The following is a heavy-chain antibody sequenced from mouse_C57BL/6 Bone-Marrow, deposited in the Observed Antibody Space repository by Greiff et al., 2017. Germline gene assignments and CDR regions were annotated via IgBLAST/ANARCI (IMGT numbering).Heavy chain of an antibody. Sequence: QFQLQPPGAELLKPGASVKLSCKASGSPFPSYWWPWVKTRPGQGLGWTGEIDPSDSYTNYNQKFKGKATLTVDTSSSTAYMQLSSLTSEDSAVYYCARDGSSYLAWFAYWGQGTLVTVSA. CDR2: IDPSDSYT. CDR1: GSPFPSYW. J-gene: IGHJ3*01. CDR3: ARDGSSYLAWFAY. D-gene: IGHD1-1*01. V-gene: IGHV1-50*01.